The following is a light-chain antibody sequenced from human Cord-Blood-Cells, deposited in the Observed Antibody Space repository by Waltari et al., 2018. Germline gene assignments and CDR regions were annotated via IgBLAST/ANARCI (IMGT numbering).Light chain of an antibody. J-gene: IGKJ3*01. V-gene: IGKV3-11*01. Sequence: EILLTQSPATLSLSPGDRATLACRASQSVSSYLAWYQQKPGQAPRLLIYDASNRATGIPARFSGSGSGTDFTLTISSLGPEDFAVYDCQQRSNWPLTFGPGTKVDIK. CDR3: QQRSNWPLT. CDR1: QSVSSY. CDR2: DAS.